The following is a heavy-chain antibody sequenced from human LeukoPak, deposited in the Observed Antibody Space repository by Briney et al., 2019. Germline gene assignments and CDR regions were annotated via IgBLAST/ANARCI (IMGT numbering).Heavy chain of an antibody. V-gene: IGHV4-39*01. J-gene: IGHJ4*02. Sequence: SESLSLTCTVSGDSISSGTHYWGWIRQPPGRGLEWLATIYSTGITFYNSSLKSRGTISVDTSKNQFSLKLTSMTAADTAVYYCAGYCSGGSCYYSDYWGQGTLVTVSS. CDR3: AGYCSGGSCYYSDY. CDR1: GDSISSGTHY. CDR2: IYSTGIT. D-gene: IGHD2-15*01.